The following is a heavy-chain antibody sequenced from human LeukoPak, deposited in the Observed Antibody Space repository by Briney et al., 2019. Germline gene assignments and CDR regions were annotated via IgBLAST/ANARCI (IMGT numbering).Heavy chain of an antibody. CDR1: GFTFSSYW. J-gene: IGHJ5*02. CDR2: ISSSSSYI. CDR3: ARDPTSSTSRFDP. V-gene: IGHV3-21*01. Sequence: GGSLRLSCAASGFTFSSYWMNWVRQAPGKGLVWVSSISSSSSYIYYADSVKGRFTISRDNAKNSLYLQMNSLRAEDTAVYYCARDPTSSTSRFDPWGQGTLVTVSS. D-gene: IGHD2-2*01.